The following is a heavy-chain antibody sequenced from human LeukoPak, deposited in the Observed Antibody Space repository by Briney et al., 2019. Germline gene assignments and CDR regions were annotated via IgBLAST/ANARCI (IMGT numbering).Heavy chain of an antibody. D-gene: IGHD5-12*01. V-gene: IGHV3-21*01. CDR1: GFTFSSYS. CDR2: ISSSSSYI. Sequence: PGGSLRLSCAASGFTFSSYSMNWVRRAPGKGLEWVSSISSSSSYIYYADSVKGRFTISRDNAKNSLYLQMNSLRAEDTAVYYCAREDIVATIGGPFDYWGQGTLVTVSS. J-gene: IGHJ4*02. CDR3: AREDIVATIGGPFDY.